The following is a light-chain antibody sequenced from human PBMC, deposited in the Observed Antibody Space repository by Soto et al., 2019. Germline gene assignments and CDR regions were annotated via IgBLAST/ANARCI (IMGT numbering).Light chain of an antibody. CDR3: SSYTSSSTLL. V-gene: IGLV2-14*01. Sequence: QSVLTQPASVSGSPGQSIPISCTGTSSDVGGYNYVSWYQQHPGKAPKLMIYDVSNRPSGVSNRFSGSKSGNTASLTISGLQAEDEADYYCSSYTSSSTLLFGTGTKVTVL. CDR1: SSDVGGYNY. J-gene: IGLJ1*01. CDR2: DVS.